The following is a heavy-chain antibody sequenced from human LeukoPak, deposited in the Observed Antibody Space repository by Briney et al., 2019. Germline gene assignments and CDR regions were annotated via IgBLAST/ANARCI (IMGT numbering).Heavy chain of an antibody. D-gene: IGHD3-22*01. V-gene: IGHV3-23*01. CDR2: ISDRGGRT. Sequence: GGSLRLSCAVSGITLSNYGMSWVRQAAGKGLEWVAGISDRGGRTNYADSVKGRFTISRDNPKNTLYLQMNSLRAEDTAVYFCAKRGVVIRVILVGFHKEAYYFDSWGQGALVTVSS. CDR3: AKRGVVIRVILVGFHKEAYYFDS. J-gene: IGHJ4*02. CDR1: GITLSNYG.